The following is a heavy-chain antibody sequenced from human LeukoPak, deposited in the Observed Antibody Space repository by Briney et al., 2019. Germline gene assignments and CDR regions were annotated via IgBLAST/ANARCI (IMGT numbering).Heavy chain of an antibody. CDR1: GFTFGKYW. Sequence: GGSLGLSCVASGFTFGKYWMSWVRQAPGKGLEWVANIKLDGSEKSYVDSVKGRFTISRDNAKNSLYLQMNSLRAEDTAIYYCTRVGYIDEGIDYWGQGTLVTVSS. V-gene: IGHV3-7*04. J-gene: IGHJ4*02. CDR3: TRVGYIDEGIDY. D-gene: IGHD5-24*01. CDR2: IKLDGSEK.